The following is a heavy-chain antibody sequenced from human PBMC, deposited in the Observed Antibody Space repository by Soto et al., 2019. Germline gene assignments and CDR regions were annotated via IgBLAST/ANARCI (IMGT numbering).Heavy chain of an antibody. J-gene: IGHJ5*02. CDR2: AYYSEST. CDR1: GASIRSSTYQ. Sequence: SETLSLTCTVSGASIRSSTYQWGWIRQPPGRGLEWIGSAYYSESTYYNPSLKSRVTISVDTSKNQFSLRLTSVTAADTAVYYCARGQRFSDWFDPWGQGTVVTVSS. V-gene: IGHV4-39*02. D-gene: IGHD3-3*01. CDR3: ARGQRFSDWFDP.